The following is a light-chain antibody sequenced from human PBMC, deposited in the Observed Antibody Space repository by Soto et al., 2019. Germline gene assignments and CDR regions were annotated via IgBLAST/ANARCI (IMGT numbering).Light chain of an antibody. CDR2: NAS. Sequence: IVLTQSPGTLSLSPGERATLSCRASQSVTGRYLAWYQQKPGQAPRLLIYNASSRATGIPDRFSGSGSGTYFTLTISSLEPEDAAVYYCQQYGSSPLSFGGGPKVEIK. J-gene: IGKJ4*01. CDR1: QSVTGRY. V-gene: IGKV3-20*01. CDR3: QQYGSSPLS.